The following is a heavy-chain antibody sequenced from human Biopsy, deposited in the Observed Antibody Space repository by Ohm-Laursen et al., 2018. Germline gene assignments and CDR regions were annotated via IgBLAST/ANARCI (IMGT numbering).Heavy chain of an antibody. J-gene: IGHJ2*01. CDR3: ARDRGYYSDRTVPGYFDL. V-gene: IGHV4-59*01. CDR2: VYYTGST. Sequence: GTLSLTWTVSGASIEDYYWTWIRQPPGKGLEWIGYVYYTGSTDYNPSLQSRVTISVDTSKNHFSLRLRSVTPADTAIYYCARDRGYYSDRTVPGYFDLWGRGTLVTVSS. D-gene: IGHD3-22*01. CDR1: GASIEDYY.